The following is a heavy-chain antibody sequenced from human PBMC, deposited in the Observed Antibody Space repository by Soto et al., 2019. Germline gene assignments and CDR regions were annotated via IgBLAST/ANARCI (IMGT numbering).Heavy chain of an antibody. D-gene: IGHD6-6*01. Sequence: EVQLVESGGGLVQPGGSLRLSCAASGFTFRSYWMQWVRQAPGKGLVWVSWINSDGSSTSYADSVKGRFTISRDNAKNTLYLQMKRLRAEDTAVYYCASGGSSLNFDSWGQGTLVTVSS. J-gene: IGHJ4*02. CDR3: ASGGSSLNFDS. V-gene: IGHV3-74*01. CDR2: INSDGSST. CDR1: GFTFRSYW.